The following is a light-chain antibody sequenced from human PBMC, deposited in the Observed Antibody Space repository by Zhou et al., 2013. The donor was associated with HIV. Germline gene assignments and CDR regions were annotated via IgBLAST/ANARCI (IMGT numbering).Light chain of an antibody. CDR2: DAS. V-gene: IGKV3-11*01. CDR1: QSVSSY. CDR3: QHYGTTPLFT. Sequence: EIVLTQSPATLSLSPGERATLSCRASQSVSSYLAWYQQKPGQAPRLLIYDASNRATGIPARFSGSGSGTDFTLTISRLEPEDFALYYCQHYGTTPLFTFGPGTKVDIK. J-gene: IGKJ3*01.